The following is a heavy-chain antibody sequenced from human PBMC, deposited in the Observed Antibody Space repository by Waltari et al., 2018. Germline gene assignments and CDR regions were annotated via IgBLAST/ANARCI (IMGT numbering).Heavy chain of an antibody. CDR1: GFTFDDYA. Sequence: EVQLVESGGGLVQPGRSLRLSCAASGFTFDDYAMHWVRQAPGKGLEWVSGISWNSGSIGYADSVKGRFTISRDNAKNSLYLQMNSLRAEDMALYYCAKDIGLHYDFWSALDYWGQGTLVTVSS. V-gene: IGHV3-9*03. CDR3: AKDIGLHYDFWSALDY. J-gene: IGHJ4*02. CDR2: ISWNSGSI. D-gene: IGHD3-3*01.